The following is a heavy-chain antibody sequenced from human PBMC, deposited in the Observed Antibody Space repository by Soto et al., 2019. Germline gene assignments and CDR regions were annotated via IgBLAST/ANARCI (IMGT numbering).Heavy chain of an antibody. J-gene: IGHJ6*02. CDR3: EKENGFGESDV. CDR2: ISAYHGNT. V-gene: IGHV1-18*01. Sequence: QVQLVQSGAEEQKPGASVKVSCKSSGYSFTSYGISWVRQAPGQGLEWMGWISAYHGNTNYAQNLQGRDTMTTDTSTSTDSMELRSLRYDDTAVYYCEKENGFGESDVSGQGTTFTVSS. D-gene: IGHD3-10*01. CDR1: GYSFTSYG.